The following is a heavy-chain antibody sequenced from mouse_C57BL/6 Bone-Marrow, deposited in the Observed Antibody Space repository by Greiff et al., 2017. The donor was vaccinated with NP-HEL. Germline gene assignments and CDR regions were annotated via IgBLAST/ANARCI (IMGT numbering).Heavy chain of an antibody. CDR3: ARRTRYGNYPYYYAMDY. CDR1: GFTFSSYA. D-gene: IGHD2-1*01. CDR2: ISDGGSYT. J-gene: IGHJ4*01. V-gene: IGHV5-4*01. Sequence: EVQVVESGGGLVKPGGSLKLSCAASGFTFSSYAMSWVRQTPEKRLEWVATISDGGSYTYYPDNVKGRFTISRDNAKNNLYLQMSHLKSEDTAMYYCARRTRYGNYPYYYAMDYWGQGTSVTVSS.